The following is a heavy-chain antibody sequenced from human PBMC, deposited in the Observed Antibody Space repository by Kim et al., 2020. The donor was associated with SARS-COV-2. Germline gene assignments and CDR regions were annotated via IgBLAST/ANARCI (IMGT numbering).Heavy chain of an antibody. D-gene: IGHD3-3*01. CDR3: ARSAHFWSGHYLDF. CDR2: INPYSGDT. Sequence: ASVKVSCKASGYTFTDYYIHWVRQAPGQGFEWMGWINPYSGDTNYAQKFQGRVTMTRDTSISTPYVELSSLRSDDTAVYYCARSAHFWSGHYLDFWGQGTLITVSS. CDR1: GYTFTDYY. J-gene: IGHJ4*02. V-gene: IGHV1-2*02.